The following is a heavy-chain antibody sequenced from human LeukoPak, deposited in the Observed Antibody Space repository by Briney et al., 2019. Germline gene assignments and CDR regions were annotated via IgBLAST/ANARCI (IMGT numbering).Heavy chain of an antibody. CDR2: INPNSGGT. V-gene: IGHV1-2*02. D-gene: IGHD3-10*01. Sequence: EASVKVSCKATGYTFTDYHMHWVRQAPGQGLEWMGWINPNSGGTNYAQKFQGRVTMTRDTSISTAYMELSRLRSDDTAVYYCARDLSPYYGSGSWDYWGQGTLVTVSS. CDR3: ARDLSPYYGSGSWDY. J-gene: IGHJ4*02. CDR1: GYTFTDYH.